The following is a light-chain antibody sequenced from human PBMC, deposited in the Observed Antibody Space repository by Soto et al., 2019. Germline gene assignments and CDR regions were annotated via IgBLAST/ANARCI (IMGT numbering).Light chain of an antibody. Sequence: DIQMTQSPSSLSASVGDRVTITCQASQDISNYLNWYQQKPGKAPKLLIYDASNLETGVQSKYSGSGSGTDFTFTISSLQPEDIATYYCQQYDNLPSLTFGGGTKVDIK. CDR3: QQYDNLPSLT. CDR2: DAS. CDR1: QDISNY. V-gene: IGKV1-33*01. J-gene: IGKJ4*01.